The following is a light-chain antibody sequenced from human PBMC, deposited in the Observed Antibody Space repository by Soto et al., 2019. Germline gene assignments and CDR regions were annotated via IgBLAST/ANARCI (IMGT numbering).Light chain of an antibody. V-gene: IGKV3-20*01. CDR1: QSVISTY. Sequence: EIVLTQSPGTLSLSPGERATLSCRASQSVISTYLAWYQQIPGQAPRLLIYGASTRATGIPDRFSGSGSGTDFTLTISRLEPEAFAVYYCQQYGTSPPFTFGQGTKLEIK. CDR3: QQYGTSPPFT. CDR2: GAS. J-gene: IGKJ2*01.